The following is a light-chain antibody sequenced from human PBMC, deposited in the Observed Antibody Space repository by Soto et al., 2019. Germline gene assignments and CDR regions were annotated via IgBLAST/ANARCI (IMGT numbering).Light chain of an antibody. CDR3: QQYGSAPWT. J-gene: IGKJ1*01. Sequence: PGERATISCRGSQSVSSNYLAWYQQKPGQAPRLLIYAASNRASGIPDRFGGSGSGTDFTLTVSRLEPEDFAVYYCQQYGSAPWTFGQGTKVEI. V-gene: IGKV3-20*01. CDR2: AAS. CDR1: QSVSSNY.